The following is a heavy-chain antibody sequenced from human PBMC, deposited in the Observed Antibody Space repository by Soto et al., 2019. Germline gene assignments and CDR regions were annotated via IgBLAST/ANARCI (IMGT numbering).Heavy chain of an antibody. CDR2: IDPSDSYT. V-gene: IGHV5-10-1*01. Sequence: GESLKISCKGSVYTFTNNWVGWVRQMPGKGLEWMGRIDPSDSYTNYSPSFQGHVTISADKSISTAYLQWSSLKASDTAMYYCARASPYYYDSSGYDYWGQGTLVTVSS. D-gene: IGHD3-22*01. J-gene: IGHJ4*02. CDR3: ARASPYYYDSSGYDY. CDR1: VYTFTNNW.